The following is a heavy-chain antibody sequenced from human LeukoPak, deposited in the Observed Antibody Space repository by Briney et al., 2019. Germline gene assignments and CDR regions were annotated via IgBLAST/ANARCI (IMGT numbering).Heavy chain of an antibody. V-gene: IGHV4-59*08. CDR3: ALVGKYSSSWSTYYYYGMDV. CDR2: IYYSGST. J-gene: IGHJ6*02. CDR1: GGSISSYY. D-gene: IGHD6-13*01. Sequence: SETLSLTCTVSGGSISSYYWSWIRQPPGKGLEWIGYIYYSGSTNYNPSLKSRVTISVDTSKNQFSLKLSSVTAADTAVYYCALVGKYSSSWSTYYYYGMDVWGQGTTVTVS.